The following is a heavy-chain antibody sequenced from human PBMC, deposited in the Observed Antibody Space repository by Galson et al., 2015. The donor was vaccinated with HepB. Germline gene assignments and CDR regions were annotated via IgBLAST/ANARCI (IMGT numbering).Heavy chain of an antibody. CDR3: ATRYSSGWPYYDGMDV. J-gene: IGHJ6*02. Sequence: SVKVSCKVSGYTLTELSMHWVRQAPGKGLEWMGGFDPEDGETIYAQKFQGRVTMTEDTSTDTAYMELSSLRSEDTAVYYCATRYSSGWPYYDGMDVWGQGTTVTVSS. V-gene: IGHV1-24*01. CDR2: FDPEDGET. CDR1: GYTLTELS. D-gene: IGHD6-19*01.